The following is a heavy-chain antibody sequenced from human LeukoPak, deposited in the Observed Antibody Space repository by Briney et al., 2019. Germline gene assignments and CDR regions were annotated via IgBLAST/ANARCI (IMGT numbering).Heavy chain of an antibody. CDR2: INAGNGNT. J-gene: IGHJ5*02. D-gene: IGHD3-22*01. CDR1: GYTFTSYA. CDR3: ARDFTYYDGSGDNWFDP. Sequence: GASVKVSCKASGYTFTSYAMHWVRQAPGQRLEWMGWINAGNGNTKYSQKFQGRVTITRDTSASTAYMELSSLRSEDTAVYYCARDFTYYDGSGDNWFDPWGQGTLVTVSS. V-gene: IGHV1-3*01.